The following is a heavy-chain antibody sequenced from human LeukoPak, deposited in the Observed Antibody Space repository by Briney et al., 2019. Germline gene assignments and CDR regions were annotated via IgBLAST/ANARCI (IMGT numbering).Heavy chain of an antibody. J-gene: IGHJ5*02. Sequence: SETLSLTCAVYGGSFSGYYWSWIRQPPGKGLEWIGEINHSGSTNYNPSLKSRVTIPVDTSKNQFSLKLSSVTAADTAVYYCARGHGLWSPLNWFDPWGQGTLVTVSS. CDR3: ARGHGLWSPLNWFDP. D-gene: IGHD2-21*01. CDR1: GGSFSGYY. V-gene: IGHV4-34*01. CDR2: INHSGST.